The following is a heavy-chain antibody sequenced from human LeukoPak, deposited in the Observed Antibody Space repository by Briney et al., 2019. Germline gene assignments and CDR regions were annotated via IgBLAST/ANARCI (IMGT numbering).Heavy chain of an antibody. J-gene: IGHJ4*02. Sequence: GGSLRLSCAASGFTFSSYAMSWVRQAPGKGLEWVSSINDSGDVINYADSVKGRFTIARDDSKNTVYLEMKSLTAEDTAFYYCARGGWPFDFWGQGILVTVSS. D-gene: IGHD3-10*01. CDR2: INDSGDVI. CDR1: GFTFSSYA. CDR3: ARGGWPFDF. V-gene: IGHV3-23*01.